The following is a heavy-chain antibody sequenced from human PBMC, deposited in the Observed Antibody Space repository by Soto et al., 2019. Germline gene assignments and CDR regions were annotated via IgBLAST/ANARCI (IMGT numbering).Heavy chain of an antibody. CDR3: ARLRDYGDYERSVYFDY. V-gene: IGHV1-69*02. Sequence: QVQLVQSGAEVKKPGSSVKVSCKASGGTFSSYTISWVRQAPGQGLEWMGRIIPILGIANYAQKFQGRVTITADKSTSTAYMELSSRRSEDTAVYYCARLRDYGDYERSVYFDYWGQGTLVTVSS. J-gene: IGHJ4*02. CDR1: GGTFSSYT. CDR2: IIPILGIA. D-gene: IGHD4-17*01.